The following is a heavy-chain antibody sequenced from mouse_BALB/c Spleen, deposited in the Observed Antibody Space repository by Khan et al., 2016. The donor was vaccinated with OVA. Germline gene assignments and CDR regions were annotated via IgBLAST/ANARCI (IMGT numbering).Heavy chain of an antibody. CDR1: GFTFSDYY. CDR2: IRDGGSYT. V-gene: IGHV5-4*02. J-gene: IGHJ3*01. CDR3: ARGYYGDPFAY. Sequence: EVELVESGGGLVKPGGSLKLSCAASGFTFSDYYMYWVRPTPDKRLEWLATIRDGGSYTYYPDSVKGRFPISRDDAPHSLSLQMSSVKSEDTAMYYCARGYYGDPFAYWGQGTLVTISA. D-gene: IGHD2-13*01.